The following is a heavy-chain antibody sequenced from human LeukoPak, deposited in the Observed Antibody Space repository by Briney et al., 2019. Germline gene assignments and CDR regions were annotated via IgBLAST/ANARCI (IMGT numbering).Heavy chain of an antibody. CDR3: ARVTIFGDL. CDR1: GGSFSGYF. CDR2: INHSGTT. Sequence: SETLSLTCAVYGGSFSGYFWTWIRHSPGKGLEWIGEINHSGTTNYNPSLKNRVTVSADTSKNQFSLKLSSVTAADTAVYYCARVTIFGDLWGQGTLVTVSS. V-gene: IGHV4-34*01. D-gene: IGHD3-3*01. J-gene: IGHJ4*02.